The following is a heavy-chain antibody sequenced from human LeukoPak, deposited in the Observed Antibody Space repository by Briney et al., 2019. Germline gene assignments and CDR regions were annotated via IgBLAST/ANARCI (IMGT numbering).Heavy chain of an antibody. Sequence: GASVKVSCKASGYTFTSYYMHWVRQAPGQGLEWMGIINPSGGSTSYAQKFQGRVTMTRDMSTSTVYMELSSLRSEDTAVYYCARVFGLGDDAFDIWGQGTMVTVSS. CDR3: ARVFGLGDDAFDI. CDR1: GYTFTSYY. J-gene: IGHJ3*02. CDR2: INPSGGST. V-gene: IGHV1-46*01. D-gene: IGHD3-3*01.